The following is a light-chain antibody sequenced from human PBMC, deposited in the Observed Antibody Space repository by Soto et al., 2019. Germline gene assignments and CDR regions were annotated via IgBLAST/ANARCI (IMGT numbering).Light chain of an antibody. V-gene: IGLV2-14*03. CDR2: DVS. CDR3: SSYTTSSTL. CDR1: SGDVGGYDY. J-gene: IGLJ2*01. Sequence: QSALTQPASVSGSPGQSITISCTGTSGDVGGYDYVSWYQQHPGKAPKLMIYDVSNRPSGVSDRFSGSKSRNTASLTISGLRAEDEANYYCSSYTTSSTLFGGGTKLTVL.